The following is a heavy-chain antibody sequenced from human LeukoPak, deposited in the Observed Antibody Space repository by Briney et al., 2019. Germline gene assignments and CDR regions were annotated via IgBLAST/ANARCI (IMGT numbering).Heavy chain of an antibody. Sequence: GGSLRLSCAASGFTFSNYAMSWVRQAPGKGLEWVANIKQDGSEKYYVDSVRGRFTISRGNATNSLYLQMNSLRAEDTAVYYCARDLNYFDYWGQGTLVTVSS. J-gene: IGHJ4*02. CDR2: IKQDGSEK. V-gene: IGHV3-7*01. CDR1: GFTFSNYA. CDR3: ARDLNYFDY.